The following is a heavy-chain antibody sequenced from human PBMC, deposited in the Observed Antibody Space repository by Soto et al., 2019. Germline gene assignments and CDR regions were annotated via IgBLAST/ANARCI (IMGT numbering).Heavy chain of an antibody. CDR1: GYTFYRYG. Sequence: QVQLVQSGAEVKKAGASVKVSCKASGYTFYRYGITWVRQAPGQGLEWMGWINPSNDNTNYAQKFRGRVTMTTDASTSPAHMELRSLKSDDTAVYYCARDTQQDSNGYYLEWFDPWGQGTLVTVSS. V-gene: IGHV1-18*01. CDR2: INPSNDNT. CDR3: ARDTQQDSNGYYLEWFDP. D-gene: IGHD3-22*01. J-gene: IGHJ5*02.